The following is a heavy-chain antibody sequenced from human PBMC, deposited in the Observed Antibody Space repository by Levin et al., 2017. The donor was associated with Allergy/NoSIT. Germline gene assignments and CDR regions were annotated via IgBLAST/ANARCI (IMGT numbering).Heavy chain of an antibody. J-gene: IGHJ5*02. V-gene: IGHV4-39*01. CDR2: IYYSGST. D-gene: IGHD4-17*01. CDR3: ATEGSHDYGDYVAPSNWFDP. CDR1: GGSISSNNYY. Sequence: SETLSLTCTVSGGSISSNNYYWGWIRQPPGKGLEWIGSIYYSGSTYYNPSLKSRVTISVDTSKNQFSLKLSSVTAADTAVYYCATEGSHDYGDYVAPSNWFDPWGQGTLVTVSS.